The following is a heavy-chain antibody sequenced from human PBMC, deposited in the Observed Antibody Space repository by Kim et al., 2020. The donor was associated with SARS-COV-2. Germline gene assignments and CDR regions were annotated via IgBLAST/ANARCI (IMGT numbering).Heavy chain of an antibody. D-gene: IGHD2-2*01. CDR2: INSDGSST. CDR3: ALDVVAHYGMDV. CDR1: GFAFSSYW. J-gene: IGHJ6*02. Sequence: GGSLRLSCAASGFAFSSYWMHWVRQAPGKGLVWVSRINSDGSSTNYADSVKGRFTISRDNAKNMLYLQMNSLRAEDTAVYYCALDVVAHYGMDVWGQGTTVTVSS. V-gene: IGHV3-74*01.